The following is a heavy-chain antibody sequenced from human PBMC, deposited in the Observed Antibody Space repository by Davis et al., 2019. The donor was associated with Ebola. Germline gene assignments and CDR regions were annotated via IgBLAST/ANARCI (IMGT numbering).Heavy chain of an antibody. CDR1: GFSLSPGRVG. CDR2: IFSNDEK. Sequence: SGPTLVTPTATLTPICTVSGFSLSPGRVGVSWIRQPPGNALEWLAHIFSNDEKSYSTSLKSRPTISKDTSKSQGVLIMTNMDPVDTATFYCARSSLSGDYVPYWGQGTLVTVSS. D-gene: IGHD3-10*02. J-gene: IGHJ4*02. CDR3: ARSSLSGDYVPY. V-gene: IGHV2-26*01.